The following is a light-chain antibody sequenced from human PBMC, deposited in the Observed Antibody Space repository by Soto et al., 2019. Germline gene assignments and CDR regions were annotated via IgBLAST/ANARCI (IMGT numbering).Light chain of an antibody. CDR2: DTS. CDR1: QFVSSG. Sequence: DIVVTQSPATLSASPGERVTLSCRASQFVSSGLAWYQQRPGQVPRLLIYDTSTRAPCISARFSGSGSGTAFALTISSLQSEDFAVYYCQEYIQWPPGMFGPGTKVDIK. J-gene: IGKJ1*01. CDR3: QEYIQWPPGM. V-gene: IGKV3-15*01.